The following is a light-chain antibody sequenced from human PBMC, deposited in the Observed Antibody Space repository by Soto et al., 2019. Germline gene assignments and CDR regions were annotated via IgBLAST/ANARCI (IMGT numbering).Light chain of an antibody. CDR1: RNVGSK. Sequence: EIVMTQSPATLSVSPGERATLSCRASRNVGSKLAWYMQKPGRSPRLLISGASTRAADFPARFSGSGSGTEFILTISSLQSEDFAFYYCQQYDDWPWTFGQGTKVDIK. CDR3: QQYDDWPWT. J-gene: IGKJ1*01. V-gene: IGKV3-15*01. CDR2: GAS.